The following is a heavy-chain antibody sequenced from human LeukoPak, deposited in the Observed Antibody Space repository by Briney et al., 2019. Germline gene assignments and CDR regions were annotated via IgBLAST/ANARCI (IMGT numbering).Heavy chain of an antibody. Sequence: ASVKVSCKASGYTFTSYGISWVRQAPGQGLEWMGWISAYNGNTNYAQKLQGRVTMTTDISTSTAYMELRSLRSDDTAVYYCARDRYTMVRGANMDVWGKGTTVTISS. V-gene: IGHV1-18*01. CDR2: ISAYNGNT. J-gene: IGHJ6*03. CDR3: ARDRYTMVRGANMDV. D-gene: IGHD3-10*01. CDR1: GYTFTSYG.